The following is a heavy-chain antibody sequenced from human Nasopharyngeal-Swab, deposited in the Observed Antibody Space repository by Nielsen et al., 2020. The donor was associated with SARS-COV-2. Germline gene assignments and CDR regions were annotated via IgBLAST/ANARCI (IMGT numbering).Heavy chain of an antibody. CDR1: GFTFSSYW. D-gene: IGHD6-19*01. CDR2: IKQDGSEK. V-gene: IGHV3-7*05. CDR3: ARIGGIAVAADGFDY. Sequence: GGSLRLSCAASGFTFSSYWMSWVRQAPGKGLEWVANIKQDGSEKYYVDSVKGRFTISRDNAKNSLYLQMNSLRAEDTAVYYCARIGGIAVAADGFDYWGQGTLVTV. J-gene: IGHJ4*02.